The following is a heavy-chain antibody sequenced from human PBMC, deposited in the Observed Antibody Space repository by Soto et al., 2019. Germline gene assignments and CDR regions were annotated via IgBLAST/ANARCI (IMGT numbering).Heavy chain of an antibody. Sequence: GGSLRLSCAASGFTLRRYAMSWVRKAPGKGREWVSAISGSGGSTYYADSVKGRFTISRDNSKNTLYLQMNSLRAEDTAVYYCAKEGTGDAFDIWGQGTMVTVSS. D-gene: IGHD1-1*01. CDR2: ISGSGGST. CDR1: GFTLRRYA. V-gene: IGHV3-23*01. CDR3: AKEGTGDAFDI. J-gene: IGHJ3*02.